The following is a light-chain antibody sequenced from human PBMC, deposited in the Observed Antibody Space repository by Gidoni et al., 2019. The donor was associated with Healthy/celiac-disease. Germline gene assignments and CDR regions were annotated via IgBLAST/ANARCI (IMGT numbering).Light chain of an antibody. Sequence: EIVLTQSPATLSLSPGERATLSCMASQSVSSYLAWYQQKPGQAPRLLIYVASTRAAGIPARFSGSGSGTDFTLTISSLEPEDFAVYYCQQRSNWPLFTFGPXTKVDIK. J-gene: IGKJ3*01. CDR2: VAS. V-gene: IGKV3-11*01. CDR3: QQRSNWPLFT. CDR1: QSVSSY.